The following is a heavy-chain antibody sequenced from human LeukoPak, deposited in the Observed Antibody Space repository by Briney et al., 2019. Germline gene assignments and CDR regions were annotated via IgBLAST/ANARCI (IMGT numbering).Heavy chain of an antibody. J-gene: IGHJ4*02. Sequence: GGSLRLSCAASGFTFSIYGMSWVRKAPGKGLEWVSAISANGGTTYYADSVKGRFTISRDNSKNTLYLQMNSLRAEDTAVYYCAKDLYWGFDYWGQGTLVTVSS. CDR2: ISANGGTT. V-gene: IGHV3-23*01. CDR1: GFTFSIYG. D-gene: IGHD7-27*01. CDR3: AKDLYWGFDY.